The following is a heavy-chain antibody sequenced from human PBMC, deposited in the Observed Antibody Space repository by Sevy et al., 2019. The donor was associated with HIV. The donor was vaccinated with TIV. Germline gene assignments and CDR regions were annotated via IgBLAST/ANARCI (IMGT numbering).Heavy chain of an antibody. D-gene: IGHD2-2*01. Sequence: GGSLRLSCAASGFTFDDYAMHWVRQAPGKGLEWVSGIGWNSGSIGYLDSVKGHFTISRDNAKKSLYLQMNSLRVEDMALYYCTKGYCSSTSCPIDFWGQGSLVTVSS. CDR3: TKGYCSSTSCPIDF. J-gene: IGHJ4*02. CDR1: GFTFDDYA. CDR2: IGWNSGSI. V-gene: IGHV3-9*03.